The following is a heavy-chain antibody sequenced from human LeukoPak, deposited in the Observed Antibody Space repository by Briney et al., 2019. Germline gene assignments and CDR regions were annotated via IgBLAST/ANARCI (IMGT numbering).Heavy chain of an antibody. V-gene: IGHV3-30*03. CDR1: GFTFSSYG. CDR3: ARDYYYDSSGYWDYYFDY. J-gene: IGHJ4*02. Sequence: GGSLRLSCAASGFTFSSYGMHWVRQAPGKGLEWVAVISYDGSNKYYADSVKGRFTISRDNSKNTLYLEMNSLRAEDTAVYYCARDYYYDSSGYWDYYFDYWGQGTPVTVSS. D-gene: IGHD3-22*01. CDR2: ISYDGSNK.